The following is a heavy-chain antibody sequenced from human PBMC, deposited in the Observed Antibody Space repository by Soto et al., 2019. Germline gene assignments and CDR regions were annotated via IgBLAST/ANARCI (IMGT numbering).Heavy chain of an antibody. CDR3: ARALSDFWSALYWFDP. V-gene: IGHV4-4*02. J-gene: IGHJ5*02. CDR2: IYHSGST. CDR1: GGSISSSNW. D-gene: IGHD3-3*01. Sequence: LSLTCAVSGGSISSSNWWSWVRQPPGKGLEWIGEIYHSGSTNYNPSLKSRVTISVDKSKNQFSLKLSSVTAADTAVYYCARALSDFWSALYWFDPWGQGTLVTVSS.